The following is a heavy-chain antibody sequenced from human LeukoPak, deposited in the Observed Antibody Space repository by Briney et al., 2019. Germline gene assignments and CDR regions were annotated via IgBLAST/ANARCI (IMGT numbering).Heavy chain of an antibody. J-gene: IGHJ4*02. CDR2: IVVGSGNT. CDR3: AAVGYCRSTSCYGFDY. Sequence: GTSVKVSCKASGFTFTSSAVQWVRQARGQRLEWIGWIVVGSGNTNYAQKFQERVTITRDMSTSTAYMELSSLRSEGTAVYYCAAVGYCRSTSCYGFDYWGQGTLVTVSS. CDR1: GFTFTSSA. D-gene: IGHD2-2*01. V-gene: IGHV1-58*01.